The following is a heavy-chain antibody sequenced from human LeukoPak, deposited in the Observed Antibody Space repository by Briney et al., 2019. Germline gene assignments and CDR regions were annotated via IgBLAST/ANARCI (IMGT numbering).Heavy chain of an antibody. CDR3: ARFNPWYSGYDFSDY. D-gene: IGHD5-12*01. CDR2: INHSGST. Sequence: SETLSLTCAVYGGSFSGYYWSWIRQPPGKGLEWIGEINHSGSTNYNPSLKSRVTISVDKSKNQFSLKLSSVTAADTAVYYCARFNPWYSGYDFSDYWGRGTLVTVSS. V-gene: IGHV4-34*01. CDR1: GGSFSGYY. J-gene: IGHJ4*02.